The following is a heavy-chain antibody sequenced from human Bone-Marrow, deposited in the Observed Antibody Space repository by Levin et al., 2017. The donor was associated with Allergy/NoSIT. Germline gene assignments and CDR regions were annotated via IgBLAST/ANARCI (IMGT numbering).Heavy chain of an antibody. CDR3: VRDRAPSYYYGSGSYYNDA. CDR1: GFTFSSYA. D-gene: IGHD3-10*01. J-gene: IGHJ5*02. CDR2: LRYDGSNI. V-gene: IGHV3-33*01. Sequence: GESLKISCAASGFTFSSYAMHWVRQPPGKGLEWVAGLRYDGSNINYADSVKGRFTVSRDNSENILYLQMNNLRVEDTAVYFCVRDRAPSYYYGSGSYYNDAWGQGTLVTVSS.